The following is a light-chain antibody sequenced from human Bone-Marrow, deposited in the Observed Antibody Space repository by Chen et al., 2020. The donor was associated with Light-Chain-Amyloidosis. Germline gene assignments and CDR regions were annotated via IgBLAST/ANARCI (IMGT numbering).Light chain of an antibody. CDR1: SSAVGGYDF. Sequence: QAALTQPRSVSGSPGQSVSISCTGTSSAVGGYDFVSWYQKHPVKAPKLMIYDVSKRPSGVPDRFSGSESGNTASLPIYGLQADDEADYYCCSYAGSYSLYVFGSGTKVTVL. V-gene: IGLV2-11*01. J-gene: IGLJ1*01. CDR2: DVS. CDR3: CSYAGSYSLYV.